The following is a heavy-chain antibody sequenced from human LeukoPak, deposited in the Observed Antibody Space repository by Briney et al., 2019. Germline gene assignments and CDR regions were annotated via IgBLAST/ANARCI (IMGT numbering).Heavy chain of an antibody. CDR3: ARRTANLNWFDP. CDR2: ISYTGST. CDR1: GGSISNIAYY. J-gene: IGHJ5*02. D-gene: IGHD5-18*01. V-gene: IGHV4-39*01. Sequence: SETLSLTCTVSGGSISNIAYYWAWIRQPPGKGLEFIGGISYTGSTYYNPSLKSRVTTSVDTSKNQFSLKMTSLTAADTAVYYCARRTANLNWFDPWGQGTLVTVSS.